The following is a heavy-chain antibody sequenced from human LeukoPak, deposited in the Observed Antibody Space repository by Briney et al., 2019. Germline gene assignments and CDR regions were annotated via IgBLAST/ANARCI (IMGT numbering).Heavy chain of an antibody. CDR2: INPSVGTT. J-gene: IGHJ3*02. D-gene: IGHD5-24*01. CDR3: AREEMMVVLALDM. CDR1: GYTFTKYY. Sequence: WASVKVSCKASGYTFTKYYMHWVRQAPGQGLEWMGIINPSVGTTLYAQKFQGRDTLTRDTSTTTVYMEVTSLRAEDTAVYYCAREEMMVVLALDMWGQGTMVTVSS. V-gene: IGHV1-46*01.